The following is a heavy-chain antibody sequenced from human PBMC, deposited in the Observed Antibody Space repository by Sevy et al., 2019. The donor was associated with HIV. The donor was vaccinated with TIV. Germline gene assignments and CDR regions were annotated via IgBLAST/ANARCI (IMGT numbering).Heavy chain of an antibody. CDR1: GGSISSGAYS. CDR2: IFHTGTT. Sequence: SETLSLTCTVSGGSISSGAYSWNWIRQPPGKGLEWIGYIFHTGTTYYNPSLKSRVTVSVDRSKIQFSLKMTSVTAADTAVYYCVRDGGTVTTPGYFDYWGQGTLVTVSS. V-gene: IGHV4-30-2*01. J-gene: IGHJ4*02. D-gene: IGHD4-17*01. CDR3: VRDGGTVTTPGYFDY.